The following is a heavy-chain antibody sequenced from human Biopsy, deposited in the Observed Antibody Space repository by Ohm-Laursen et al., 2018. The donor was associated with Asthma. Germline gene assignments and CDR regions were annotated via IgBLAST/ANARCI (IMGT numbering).Heavy chain of an antibody. D-gene: IGHD3-3*02. CDR2: IKHDGSEK. CDR1: GFTFGDYW. CDR3: ARTFHFWSPYHAEHYQL. J-gene: IGHJ6*02. Sequence: GSLRLSCTASGFTFGDYWMSWVRQVPGKGLEWVANIKHDGSEKNHVDSLKGRFTISRDNAKNSLYLQMNSLRAEDTAVYYCARTFHFWSPYHAEHYQLWGQGTTVTVPS. V-gene: IGHV3-7*01.